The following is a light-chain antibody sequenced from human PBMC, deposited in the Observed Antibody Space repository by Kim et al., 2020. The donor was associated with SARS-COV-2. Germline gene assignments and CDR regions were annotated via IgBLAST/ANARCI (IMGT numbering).Light chain of an antibody. J-gene: IGLJ3*02. CDR3: AAWDDSLSGLWV. V-gene: IGLV1-47*01. CDR1: SSNIGSNY. CDR2: RNN. Sequence: QSVLTQPPSASGTPGQRVTFSCSGSSSNIGSNYVYWYQQLPGTAPKLLIYRNNQRPSGVPDRFSGSKSGTSASLAISGLRSEDEADYYCAAWDDSLSGLWVFGGGTQLTVL.